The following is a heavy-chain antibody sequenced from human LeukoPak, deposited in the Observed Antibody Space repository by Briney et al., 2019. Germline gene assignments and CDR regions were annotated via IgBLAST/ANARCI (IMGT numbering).Heavy chain of an antibody. CDR3: AKDSSTSCRD. CDR2: IRSDGNNK. J-gene: IGHJ4*02. V-gene: IGHV3-30*02. Sequence: GGSLRLSCAASGFTFSTYGMSWVRQAPGKGLEWVGFIRSDGNNKYYADSVKGRFTISRDNSKNTLYLEMNSLRGEDTAVYYCAKDSSTSCRDWGQGTLVTVSS. D-gene: IGHD2-2*01. CDR1: GFTFSTYG.